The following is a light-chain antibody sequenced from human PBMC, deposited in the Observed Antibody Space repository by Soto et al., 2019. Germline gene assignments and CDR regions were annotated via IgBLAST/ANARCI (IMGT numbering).Light chain of an antibody. Sequence: DIVLTQSPDTLSLSPGERATLSCRASQSVSSNYLAWYQQKPGQAPRLLIYGASTRATGIPDRFSGSGSGTDFTLTISRLEPEDFAVYYCQQYGTSPRTFGQGTRV. CDR3: QQYGTSPRT. V-gene: IGKV3-20*01. J-gene: IGKJ1*01. CDR2: GAS. CDR1: QSVSSNY.